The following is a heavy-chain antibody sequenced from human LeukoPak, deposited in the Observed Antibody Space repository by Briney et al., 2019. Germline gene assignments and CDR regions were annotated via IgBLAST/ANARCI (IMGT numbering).Heavy chain of an antibody. J-gene: IGHJ4*02. V-gene: IGHV3-48*01. D-gene: IGHD2-15*01. CDR3: ARDVGYCSGGSCYTYRGSLMDS. CDR1: GFTFSRSS. Sequence: QPGRSLRLSCAASGFTFSRSSMNWVRQAPGKGLEWVSYISSSSSSIYYADSVKGRFTISRDNAKNSLYLQMNSLRAEDTAAYFCARDVGYCSGGSCYTYRGSLMDSWGQGTLVTVSS. CDR2: ISSSSSSI.